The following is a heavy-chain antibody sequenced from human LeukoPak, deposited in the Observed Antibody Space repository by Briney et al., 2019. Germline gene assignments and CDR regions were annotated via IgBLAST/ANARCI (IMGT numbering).Heavy chain of an antibody. CDR3: ARAGYSSGWYSKDIFGAFDI. D-gene: IGHD6-19*01. V-gene: IGHV4-59*01. CDR2: IYYSGST. Sequence: PSETLSLTCTVSGGSISSYYWSWIRQPPGKGLEWIGYIYYSGSTNYNPSLKSRVTISVDTSKNQFSLKLSSVTAADTAVYYCARAGYSSGWYSKDIFGAFDIWGQGTMVTVSS. J-gene: IGHJ3*02. CDR1: GGSISSYY.